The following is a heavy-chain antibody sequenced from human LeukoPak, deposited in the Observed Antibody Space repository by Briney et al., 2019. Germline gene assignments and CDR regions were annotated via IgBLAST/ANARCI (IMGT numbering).Heavy chain of an antibody. J-gene: IGHJ6*04. D-gene: IGHD3-10*01. V-gene: IGHV1-3*01. CDR2: INAGNGNT. Sequence: ASVKVSCKASGYTFTSYAMHWVRQAPGQRLEWMGWINAGNGNTKYSQKFQGRVTITRDTSASTAYMELSSLRSEDTAMYYCATNHITMVRGVPSPYYYGMDVWGKGTTVTVSS. CDR1: GYTFTSYA. CDR3: ATNHITMVRGVPSPYYYGMDV.